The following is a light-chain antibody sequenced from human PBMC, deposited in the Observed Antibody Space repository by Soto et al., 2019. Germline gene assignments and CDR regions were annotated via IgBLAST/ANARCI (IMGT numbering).Light chain of an antibody. Sequence: EIVLTQSPGTLSLSPGERATLSCRASQSVSSSYLAWYQQKPGRAPRLLMHGTSSRATGIPDRFSGSGSGTDFTLTISRLEPEDFGVYYCQQYGSSPPTFGPGTKVDIK. J-gene: IGKJ3*01. CDR3: QQYGSSPPT. V-gene: IGKV3-20*01. CDR2: GTS. CDR1: QSVSSSY.